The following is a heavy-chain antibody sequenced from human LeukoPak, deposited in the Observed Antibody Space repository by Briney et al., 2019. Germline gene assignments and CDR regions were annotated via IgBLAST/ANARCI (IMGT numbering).Heavy chain of an antibody. V-gene: IGHV3-11*01. D-gene: IGHD6-19*01. Sequence: GGSLRLSCAASEFTFSDYYMSWIRQAPGKGLEWVSYISSSGSTIYYADSVKGRFTISRDNAKNSLYLQMNSLRAEDTAVYYCARTLGDIAVAGTEDYWGQGTLVTVSS. CDR2: ISSSGSTI. CDR1: EFTFSDYY. CDR3: ARTLGDIAVAGTEDY. J-gene: IGHJ4*02.